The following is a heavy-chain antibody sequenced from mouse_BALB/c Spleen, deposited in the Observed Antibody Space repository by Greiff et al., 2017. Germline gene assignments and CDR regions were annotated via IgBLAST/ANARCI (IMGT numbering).Heavy chain of an antibody. D-gene: IGHD2-2*01. Sequence: VKLLESGPGLVAPSQTLSISCTVSGFSFTSYSVHWVRQSPGKGLEWLGMIWGGGSTDYNSALKSSLSISTDNAKSQVILKKNSLQTDDTAMYYCAGIYYGHDDYAMDYWGQGTSVTVSA. CDR2: IWGGGST. J-gene: IGHJ4*01. CDR3: AGIYYGHDDYAMDY. V-gene: IGHV2-6-4*01. CDR1: GFSFTSYS.